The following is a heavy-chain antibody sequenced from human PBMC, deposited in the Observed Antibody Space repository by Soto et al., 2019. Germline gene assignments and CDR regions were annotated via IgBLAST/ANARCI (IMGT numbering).Heavy chain of an antibody. Sequence: EVQLEESGGDLVQPGGSLRLSCAASGFTLSDYWMTWVRQAPGKGLEWVANINRDGSKKSYLDSVRGRFTISRDNVGNSLYLQMDSLRADDTALYYCARDVSPGSRSLYLDAFDIWGQGTMVTASS. CDR1: GFTLSDYW. D-gene: IGHD3-10*01. CDR3: ARDVSPGSRSLYLDAFDI. V-gene: IGHV3-7*05. CDR2: INRDGSKK. J-gene: IGHJ3*02.